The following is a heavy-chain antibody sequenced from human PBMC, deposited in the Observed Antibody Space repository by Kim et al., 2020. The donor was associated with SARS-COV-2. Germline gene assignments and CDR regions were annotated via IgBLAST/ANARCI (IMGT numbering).Heavy chain of an antibody. D-gene: IGHD3-22*01. Sequence: SETLSLTCTVSGGSISSSSYYWGWIRQPPGKGLEWIGSIYYSGSTYYNPSLKSRVTISVDTSKNQFSLKLSSVTAADTAVYYCARDPDYYDSSGYYLWGQGTLVTVSS. CDR2: IYYSGST. V-gene: IGHV4-39*07. CDR1: GGSISSSSYY. J-gene: IGHJ4*02. CDR3: ARDPDYYDSSGYYL.